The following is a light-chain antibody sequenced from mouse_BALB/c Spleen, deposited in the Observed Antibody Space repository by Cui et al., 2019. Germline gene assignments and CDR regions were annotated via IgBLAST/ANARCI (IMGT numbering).Light chain of an antibody. V-gene: IGKV4-80*01. CDR1: SSVSY. J-gene: IGKJ1*01. CDR3: HQWSSYPWT. Sequence: QIVLTQSPAIISASLWEEITLTCSARSSVSYMHWYQQKSGTSPKLLIYSTSNLASGVPSRFSGSGSGTFYSLTISSVEAEDAADYYCHQWSSYPWTFGGGTKLEIK. CDR2: STS.